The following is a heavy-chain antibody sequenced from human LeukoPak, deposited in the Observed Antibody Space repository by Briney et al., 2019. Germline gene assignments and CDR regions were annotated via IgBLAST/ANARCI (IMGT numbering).Heavy chain of an antibody. CDR3: ARVGMVRGVIGYYYYYYMDV. D-gene: IGHD3-10*01. CDR2: IYYSGST. J-gene: IGHJ6*03. V-gene: IGHV4-59*12. CDR1: GGSISSYY. Sequence: SETLSLTCTVSGGSISSYYWSWIRQPPGKGLEWIGYIYYSGSTNYNPSLKSRVTISVDTSKNQFSLKLSSVTAADTAVYYCARVGMVRGVIGYYYYYYMDVWGKGTTVTISS.